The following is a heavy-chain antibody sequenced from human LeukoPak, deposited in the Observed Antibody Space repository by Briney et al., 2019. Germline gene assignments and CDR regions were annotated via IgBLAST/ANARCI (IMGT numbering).Heavy chain of an antibody. CDR2: IKPDGSEK. D-gene: IGHD3-22*01. J-gene: IGHJ4*02. V-gene: IGHV3-7*01. CDR3: ARGQLADSY. CDR1: GFAFTTYW. Sequence: PGGSLRLSCAASGFAFTTYWMSWIRQTPGKGLEWVAKIKPDGSEKSYVDSVKGRFTISGDNAKNSVFLQMDSLRVEDTALYYCARGQLADSYWGQGALVTVSS.